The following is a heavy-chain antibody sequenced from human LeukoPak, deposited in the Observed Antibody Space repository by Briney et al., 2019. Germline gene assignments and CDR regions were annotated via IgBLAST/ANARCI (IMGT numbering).Heavy chain of an antibody. CDR1: GFIFGTYG. V-gene: IGHV3-33*06. J-gene: IGHJ4*02. CDR2: IWYDGRNK. D-gene: IGHD3-16*01. CDR3: AKDQSILYDYVRGPDW. Sequence: GGSLRLSCAASGFIFGTYGMHWVRQAPGKGLDWMAVIWYDGRNKYYADSVKGRFSISRDNSKNTLYLEMNSLRAEDTAVYYCAKDQSILYDYVRGPDWWGQGTLVTVSS.